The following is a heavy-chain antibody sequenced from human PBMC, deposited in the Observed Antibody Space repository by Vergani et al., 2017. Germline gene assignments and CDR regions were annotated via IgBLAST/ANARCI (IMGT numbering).Heavy chain of an antibody. CDR1: GVSMQSGSFY. CDR2: VYPSGTT. J-gene: IGHJ5*02. D-gene: IGHD3/OR15-3a*01. V-gene: IGHV4-61*02. CDR3: ARGETRTDWFDP. Sequence: QVQLQQWGGGLLKPSETLSLTCSVSGVSMQSGSFYWTWIRQTAERRLEWMGRVYPSGTTNYNPSLNGRVTIFVDKSKNILSLRLNSVTAADTAVYYCARGETRTDWFDPWGQGTLVTVSS.